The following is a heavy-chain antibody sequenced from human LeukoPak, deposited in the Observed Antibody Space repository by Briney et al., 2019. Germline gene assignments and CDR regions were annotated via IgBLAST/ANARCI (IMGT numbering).Heavy chain of an antibody. V-gene: IGHV4-39*01. Sequence: SETLSLTCTVSGGSISSSNYYWGWIRQPPGTGLEWIGSIYYTGSTYYNPSLKSRVTISVDTSKNQFSLKLSSVTAADTAVYYCARGGTGYIDYWGQGTLVTVSS. CDR2: IYYTGST. CDR1: GGSISSSNYY. D-gene: IGHD5-12*01. CDR3: ARGGTGYIDY. J-gene: IGHJ4*02.